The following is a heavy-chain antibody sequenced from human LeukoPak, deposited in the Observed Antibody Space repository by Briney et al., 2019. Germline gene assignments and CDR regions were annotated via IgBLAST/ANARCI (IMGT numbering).Heavy chain of an antibody. J-gene: IGHJ4*02. D-gene: IGHD2/OR15-2a*01. CDR2: IYHTGSA. CDR1: GYSFTCGHY. V-gene: IGHV4-38-2*01. CDR3: ARYCTSTTCILRGFDY. Sequence: SETLSLTCSVSGYSFTCGHYWGWIRQPPGKGLEWIANIYHTGSAHYNPSLKSRVTISVDTSTNQFSLKLSSVTAADTGVYYCARYCTSTTCILRGFDYWGQGTLVTVSS.